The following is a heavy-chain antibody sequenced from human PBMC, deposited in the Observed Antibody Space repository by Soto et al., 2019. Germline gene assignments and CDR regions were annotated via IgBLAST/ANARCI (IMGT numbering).Heavy chain of an antibody. J-gene: IGHJ4*02. CDR1: GFTFSSYA. Sequence: EVQLLESGGGLVQPGGSLRLSCAASGFTFSSYAMSWVRQAPGKGLEWVSAISGSGGSTYYADSVKGRFTISRDNSKNPLYLHMNSLRDEDTSVYYCAKVGYCSSTSCYTSMDYWGQGPLVTVAS. D-gene: IGHD2-2*02. CDR2: ISGSGGST. V-gene: IGHV3-23*01. CDR3: AKVGYCSSTSCYTSMDY.